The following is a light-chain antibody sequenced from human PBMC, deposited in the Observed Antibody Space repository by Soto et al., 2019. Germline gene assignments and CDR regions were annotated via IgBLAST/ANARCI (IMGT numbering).Light chain of an antibody. CDR3: QQYDRSPWT. CDR1: QSVSSSY. J-gene: IGKJ1*01. CDR2: GAS. V-gene: IGKV3-20*01. Sequence: VLTQSPGTLSLSPGERATLSCRASQSVSSSYLAWYRQKPGQAPSLLIYGASRRATGIPDRFSGSGSGTDFTLTISRLGPEDFAVYYCQQYDRSPWTFGQGTKVEVK.